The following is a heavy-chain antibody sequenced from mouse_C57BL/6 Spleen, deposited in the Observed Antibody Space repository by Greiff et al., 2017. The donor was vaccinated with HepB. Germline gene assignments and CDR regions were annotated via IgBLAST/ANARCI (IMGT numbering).Heavy chain of an antibody. J-gene: IGHJ4*01. CDR2: IYPGDGDT. V-gene: IGHV1-80*01. CDR1: GYAFSSYW. Sequence: LVESGAELVKPGASVKISCKASGYAFSSYWMNWVKQRPGKGLEWIGQIYPGDGDTNYNGKFKGKATLTADKSSSTAYMQLSSLTSEDSAVYFCARFFYYGSSSHYAMDYWGQGTSVTVSS. D-gene: IGHD1-1*01. CDR3: ARFFYYGSSSHYAMDY.